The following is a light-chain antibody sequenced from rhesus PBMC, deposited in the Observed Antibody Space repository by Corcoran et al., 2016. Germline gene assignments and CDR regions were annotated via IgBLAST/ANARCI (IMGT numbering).Light chain of an antibody. Sequence: DIQMSHSPSSLSASVGDRVTITCRAILGISSYLNRYQQKPGKAPNHLIYCAKSLASGVPSRFSGSGAWSEFTLTRTSLQPEDSATYSWPQGESNPRTFGQGTKVEIK. V-gene: IGKV1-32*04. CDR3: PQGESNPRT. J-gene: IGKJ1*01. CDR1: LGISSY. CDR2: CAK.